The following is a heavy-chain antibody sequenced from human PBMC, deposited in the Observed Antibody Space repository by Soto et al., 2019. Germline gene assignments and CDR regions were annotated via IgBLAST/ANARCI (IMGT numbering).Heavy chain of an antibody. J-gene: IGHJ4*02. D-gene: IGHD3-22*01. Sequence: PGGSLRLSCAASGFTFSSYGMHWVRQAPGKGLEWVAVIWYDGSNKYYADSVKGRFTISRDNSKNTLYLQMNSLRAEDTAVYYCASRDPWYAFSGGRSTMIVVPANPFDYWGQGTLVTVSS. CDR1: GFTFSSYG. CDR2: IWYDGSNK. CDR3: ASRDPWYAFSGGRSTMIVVPANPFDY. V-gene: IGHV3-33*01.